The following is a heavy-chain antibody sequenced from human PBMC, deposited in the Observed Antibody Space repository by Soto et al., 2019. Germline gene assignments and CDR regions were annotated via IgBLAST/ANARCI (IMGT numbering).Heavy chain of an antibody. V-gene: IGHV4-34*01. CDR3: ARETYYYDSSGYYPNWFDP. J-gene: IGHJ5*02. CDR1: GGSFSGYY. D-gene: IGHD3-22*01. Sequence: QVQLQQWGAGLLNPSETLSLTCAVYGGSFSGYYWSWIRQPPGKGLEWIGEINHSGSTNYNPSLKSRVTISVDTSKNQFSLKLSSVTAADTAVYYCARETYYYDSSGYYPNWFDPWGQGTLVTVSS. CDR2: INHSGST.